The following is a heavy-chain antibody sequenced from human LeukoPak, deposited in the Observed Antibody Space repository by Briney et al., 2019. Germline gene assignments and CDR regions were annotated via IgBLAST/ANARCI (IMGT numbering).Heavy chain of an antibody. V-gene: IGHV3-33*01. CDR1: GFTFSSYG. CDR2: IWYDGSNK. CDR3: ARDGGYYYGSGSYYYGGGLDY. J-gene: IGHJ4*02. Sequence: GGSLRLSCAASGFTFSSYGMHWVRQAPGKGLEWVAVIWYDGSNKYYADSVKGRFTISRDNSKNTLYLQMNSLRAEDTAVYYCARDGGYYYGSGSYYYGGGLDYWGQGTLVTVSS. D-gene: IGHD3-10*01.